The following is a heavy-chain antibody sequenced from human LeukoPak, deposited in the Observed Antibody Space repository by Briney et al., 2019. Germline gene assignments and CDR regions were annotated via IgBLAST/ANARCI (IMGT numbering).Heavy chain of an antibody. D-gene: IGHD2-15*01. CDR1: GFTVNSNY. J-gene: IGHJ4*02. CDR3: ASRHCSGGGCYFAGADPFDY. CDR2: IYSGGTT. V-gene: IGHV3-53*01. Sequence: GGSLRLSCEASGFTVNSNYWSWVRQAPGKGLEWVSVIYSGGTTYYADSVKGRFTFSRDNSKNMLHLQMNSLRAEDTAVYYCASRHCSGGGCYFAGADPFDYWGQGTLVTVSS.